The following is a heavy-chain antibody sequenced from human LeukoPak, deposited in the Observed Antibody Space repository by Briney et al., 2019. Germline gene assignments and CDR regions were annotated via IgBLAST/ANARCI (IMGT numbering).Heavy chain of an antibody. D-gene: IGHD1-26*01. CDR2: ISNNGGST. Sequence: GGSLRLSCAASGFTFSSYAMHWVRQAPGEGLEYVSAISNNGGSTYYANSVKGRFNISRDNSKNTLYLQMGSLRPEDMAVYYCVRVSGSYGYWGQGTLVTVSS. CDR3: VRVSGSYGY. J-gene: IGHJ4*02. CDR1: GFTFSSYA. V-gene: IGHV3-64*01.